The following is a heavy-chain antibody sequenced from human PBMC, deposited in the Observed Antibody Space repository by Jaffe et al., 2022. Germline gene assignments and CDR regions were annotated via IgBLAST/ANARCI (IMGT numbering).Heavy chain of an antibody. Sequence: QVQLVESGGGVVQPGRSLRLSCAASGFTFSSFGMHWFRQAPGKGLEWVTVISNDGSNKYYADSVTGRFTISRDNSKNTLYLQMNSLRADDTAVYYCAKDLTTLTLGFDYWGQGTLVTVSS. J-gene: IGHJ4*02. CDR3: AKDLTTLTLGFDY. D-gene: IGHD4-17*01. CDR2: ISNDGSNK. V-gene: IGHV3-30*18. CDR1: GFTFSSFG.